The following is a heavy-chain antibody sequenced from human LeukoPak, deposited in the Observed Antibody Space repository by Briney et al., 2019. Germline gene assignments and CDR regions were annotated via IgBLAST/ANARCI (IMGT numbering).Heavy chain of an antibody. CDR1: GGSFSGYY. D-gene: IGHD2-15*01. J-gene: IGHJ4*02. Sequence: SETLSLTCAVYGGSFSGYYWSWIRQPPGKGLEWIGEINHSGSTNYNPSLKSRVTISVDTSKNQFSLKLRSVTAADTAVYYCARVTGYVIEDDFDYWGQGTLVTVSS. V-gene: IGHV4-34*01. CDR3: ARVTGYVIEDDFDY. CDR2: INHSGST.